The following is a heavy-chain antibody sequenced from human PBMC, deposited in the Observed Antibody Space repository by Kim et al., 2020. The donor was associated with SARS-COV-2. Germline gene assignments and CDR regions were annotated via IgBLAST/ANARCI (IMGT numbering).Heavy chain of an antibody. V-gene: IGHV3-21*01. Sequence: GGSLRLSCTASGFTFSIYSMNWVRQAPGKGLEWVSSISSSSSYIKYADSLKGRFTISRDNAKNSLYLQMNSLGAEDTAVFYCARGDYCPRGVCQSHGMDVWGQGTTVTVSS. J-gene: IGHJ6*02. CDR2: ISSSSSYI. CDR1: GFTFSIYS. D-gene: IGHD2-8*02. CDR3: ARGDYCPRGVCQSHGMDV.